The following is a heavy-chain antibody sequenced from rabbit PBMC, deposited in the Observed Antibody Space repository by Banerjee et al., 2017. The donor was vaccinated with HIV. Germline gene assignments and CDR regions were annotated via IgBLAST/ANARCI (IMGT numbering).Heavy chain of an antibody. V-gene: IGHV1S40*01. CDR3: ARENSGDLPFTL. D-gene: IGHD1-1*01. J-gene: IGHJ4*01. Sequence: QQLEESGGDLVKPGASLTLTCTASGFSFCSSYYMCWVRQAPGKGLEWIACIYAGSSANTYYPSWAKGRFTISKTASTTVTLQMTSLTAADTATYFCARENSGDLPFTLWGPGTLVTVS. CDR2: IYAGSSANT. CDR1: GFSFCSSYY.